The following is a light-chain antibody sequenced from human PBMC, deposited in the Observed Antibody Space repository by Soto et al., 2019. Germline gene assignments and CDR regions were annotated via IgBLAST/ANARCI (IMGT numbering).Light chain of an antibody. J-gene: IGKJ3*01. CDR2: AAS. Sequence: EIVMTQSPSTLSASPGERATLSCRASQSVSSNLAWYQQKPGKAPRLLIYAASTRATGIPPRFSGSGSGTDFTLTISIRLSEDFAVYYCQQYNARPRTFGPGTKVDIK. CDR3: QQYNARPRT. V-gene: IGKV3-15*01. CDR1: QSVSSN.